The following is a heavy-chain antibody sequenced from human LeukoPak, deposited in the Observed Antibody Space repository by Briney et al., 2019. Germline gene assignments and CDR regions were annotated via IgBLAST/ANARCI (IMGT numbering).Heavy chain of an antibody. CDR1: GFTFSSYS. CDR2: ISSSSSYI. J-gene: IGHJ3*02. D-gene: IGHD3-3*01. CDR3: ARFHRRAITIFGVGSPDAFDI. V-gene: IGHV3-21*01. Sequence: GSLRLSCAASGFTFSSYSMNWVRQAPGKGLEWVSSISSSSSYIYYADSVKGRFTISRDNAKNSLYLQMNSLRAEDTAVYYCARFHRRAITIFGVGSPDAFDIWGQGTMVTVSS.